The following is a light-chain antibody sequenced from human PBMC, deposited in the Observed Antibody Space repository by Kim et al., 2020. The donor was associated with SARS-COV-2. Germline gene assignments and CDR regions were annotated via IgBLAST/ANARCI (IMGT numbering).Light chain of an antibody. V-gene: IGLV1-40*01. CDR3: QSYDTSLSGYV. Sequence: QPVLTQPPSVSGAPGQRVTISCTGSSSNIGAGYDVHWYQQVPGTAPKLLIYGNSNRPSGVPDRFSGSKSGTSGALAITGLQAEDEADYYCQSYDTSLSGYVFGTGTKVTVL. J-gene: IGLJ1*01. CDR2: GNS. CDR1: SSNIGAGYD.